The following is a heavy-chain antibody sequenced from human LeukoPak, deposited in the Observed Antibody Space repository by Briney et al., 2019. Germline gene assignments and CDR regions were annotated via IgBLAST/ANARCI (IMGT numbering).Heavy chain of an antibody. J-gene: IGHJ4*02. CDR3: ARDHPPFSTVTPGN. V-gene: IGHV4-39*07. CDR1: GGSISSSSYY. Sequence: SETLSLTCTVSGGSISSSSYYWGWIRQSPGKGLEWIGTIYYSGTTYYNPSFTSRVTISVDTSKNQFSLKLSSVTAADTAVYYCARDHPPFSTVTPGNWGQGTLVTVSS. CDR2: IYYSGTT. D-gene: IGHD4-11*01.